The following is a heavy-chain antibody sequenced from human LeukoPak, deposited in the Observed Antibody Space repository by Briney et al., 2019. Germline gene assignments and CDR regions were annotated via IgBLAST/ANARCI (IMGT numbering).Heavy chain of an antibody. CDR2: INPSGGST. J-gene: IGHJ3*02. V-gene: IGHV1-46*03. D-gene: IGHD1-26*01. CDR3: ATDLVGTTDAFDI. Sequence: ASVKVSCKASGYTFTSYYMHWVRQAPGQGLEWMGIINPSGGSTSYAQKFQGRVTMTRDTSTSTVYMELSSLRFEDTAVYFCATDLVGTTDAFDIWGQGTMVTVSS. CDR1: GYTFTSYY.